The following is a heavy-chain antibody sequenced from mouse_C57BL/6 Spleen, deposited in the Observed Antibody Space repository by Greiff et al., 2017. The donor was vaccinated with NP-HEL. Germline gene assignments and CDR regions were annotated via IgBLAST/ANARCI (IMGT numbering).Heavy chain of an antibody. CDR2: IWSGGST. CDR1: GFSLTSYG. Sequence: VQLQQSGPGLVQPSQFLSITCTVSGFSLTSYGVHWVRQSPGKGLEWLGVIWSGGSTDYNAAFISRLSISKDNSKSQVFFKMNSLQADDTAIYYCATTVVGNWYFDVWGTGTTVTVSS. J-gene: IGHJ1*03. V-gene: IGHV2-2*01. D-gene: IGHD1-1*01. CDR3: ATTVVGNWYFDV.